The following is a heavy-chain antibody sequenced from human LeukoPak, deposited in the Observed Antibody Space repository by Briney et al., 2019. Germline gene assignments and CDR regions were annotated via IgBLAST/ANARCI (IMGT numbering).Heavy chain of an antibody. D-gene: IGHD6-19*01. V-gene: IGHV3-53*01. CDR1: GFTVSSNY. CDR3: ARDGTGYSSGWYLYMDV. Sequence: GGSLRLSSAASGFTVSSNYMSWVRQAPGKGLEWVSVIYSGGSTYYADSVKGRFTISRDNSKNTLYLQMNSLRAEDTAVYYCARDGTGYSSGWYLYMDVWGKGTTVTVSS. CDR2: IYSGGST. J-gene: IGHJ6*03.